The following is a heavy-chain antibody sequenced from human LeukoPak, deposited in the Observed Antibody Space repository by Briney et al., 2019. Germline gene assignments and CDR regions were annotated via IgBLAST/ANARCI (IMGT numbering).Heavy chain of an antibody. Sequence: TEALSLTRAVYVGSFSGYYWSWIRPPPGKGLEWIGEINHSGSTNYNPSLKSRVTISVDTSKNQFSLKLSSVTAADTAVYYCARNRRYWGQGTLVTVSS. V-gene: IGHV4-34*01. CDR3: ARNRRY. J-gene: IGHJ4*02. CDR2: INHSGST. CDR1: VGSFSGYY.